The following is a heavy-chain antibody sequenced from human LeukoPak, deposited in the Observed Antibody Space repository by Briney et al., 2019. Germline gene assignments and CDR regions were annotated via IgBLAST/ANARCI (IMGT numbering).Heavy chain of an antibody. CDR1: GYTFTGYY. J-gene: IGHJ4*02. CDR3: ARRRLEGYFDS. CDR2: INPSSGVT. D-gene: IGHD6-25*01. Sequence: ASVKVSCKASGYTFTGYYLHWVRQAPGQGLEWMGWINPSSGVTNYVQKFQGRVTMTRDTSITTAYMEVSSLRSDDTAVYYCARRRLEGYFDSWGQGTLVTVSS. V-gene: IGHV1-2*02.